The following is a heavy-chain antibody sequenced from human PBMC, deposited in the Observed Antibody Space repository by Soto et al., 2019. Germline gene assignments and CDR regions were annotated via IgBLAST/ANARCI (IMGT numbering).Heavy chain of an antibody. Sequence: QVQLQESGPGLMKPSQTLSLTCTVSGDSINSADYYWSWIRQPPGKGLEWIGHIYYSGSTYYTPSLKSRVTISRDTSKNQFSLKMTSVTAADTAVYYCARDRGCSWMYKWFDPWGQGTQVTVSS. D-gene: IGHD6-13*01. J-gene: IGHJ5*02. CDR1: GDSINSADYY. CDR2: IYYSGST. CDR3: ARDRGCSWMYKWFDP. V-gene: IGHV4-30-4*01.